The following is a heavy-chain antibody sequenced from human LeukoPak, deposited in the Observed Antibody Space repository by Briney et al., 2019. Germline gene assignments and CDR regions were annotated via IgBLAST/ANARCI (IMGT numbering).Heavy chain of an antibody. J-gene: IGHJ4*02. CDR1: GFTVTSHD. CDR3: AGDKGDSSRYWDYFDS. Sequence: GGSLTLSCAASGFTVTSHDVGWVRQAPGKGLEWVSVFLSGGTTRYADSVRGRSTISRDSSKNTVFLQINGLRDEDTAVYYCAGDKGDSSRYWDYFDSWGQGTLVTVSS. V-gene: IGHV3-66*02. D-gene: IGHD6-25*01. CDR2: FLSGGTT.